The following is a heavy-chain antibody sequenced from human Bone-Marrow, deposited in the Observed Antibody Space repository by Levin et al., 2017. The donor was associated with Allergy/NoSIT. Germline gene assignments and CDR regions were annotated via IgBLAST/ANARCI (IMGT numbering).Heavy chain of an antibody. V-gene: IGHV1-2*02. CDR1: GYSFTANY. Sequence: GGSLRLSCKPSGYSFTANYIHWVRQAPGQGLEWMAWVDPNSGDTYYAQIFQGRVTVTRDTSINTAYMEVTRLASDDTAIYYCATDFPTGTSAFGYWGQGTLVTVSS. CDR2: VDPNSGDT. D-gene: IGHD4-17*01. J-gene: IGHJ4*02. CDR3: ATDFPTGTSAFGY.